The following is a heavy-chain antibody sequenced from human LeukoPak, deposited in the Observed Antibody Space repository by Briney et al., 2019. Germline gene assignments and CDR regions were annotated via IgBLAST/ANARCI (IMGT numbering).Heavy chain of an antibody. CDR2: ISSSSYI. D-gene: IGHD2-21*02. CDR1: GFTFSSYS. J-gene: IGHJ4*02. Sequence: PGGSLRLSCAASGFTFSSYSMNWVRQAPGKGLEWVSSISSSSYIYYADSVKGRFTISRDNAKNSLYLQMNSLRAEDTALYYCAKSAVVVTALRYYFDYWGQGTLVTVSS. V-gene: IGHV3-21*04. CDR3: AKSAVVVTALRYYFDY.